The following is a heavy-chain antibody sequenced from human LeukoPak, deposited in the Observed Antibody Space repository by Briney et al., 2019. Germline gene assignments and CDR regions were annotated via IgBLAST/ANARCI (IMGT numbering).Heavy chain of an antibody. V-gene: IGHV1-8*01. Sequence: GASVKVSCKASGYPFTSYEINWVRQATGQGLEWMGWMNPDSGDTAYAQKFQGRITMTRTTSINTAYMELGSLRSEDTAVYYCARGLGSYDSSELTWPMISFWGQGTVVTVSS. CDR1: GYPFTSYE. CDR2: MNPDSGDT. D-gene: IGHD3-22*01. J-gene: IGHJ4*02. CDR3: ARGLGSYDSSELTWPMISF.